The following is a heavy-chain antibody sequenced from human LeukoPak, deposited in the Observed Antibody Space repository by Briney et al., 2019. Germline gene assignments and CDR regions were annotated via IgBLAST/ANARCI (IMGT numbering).Heavy chain of an antibody. J-gene: IGHJ4*02. D-gene: IGHD2-21*01. Sequence: GGSLRLSCAASGFTFSMYWMSWVRQAPGKGLEWVSVIYRDGRTFYADSVKGRFTISRDNSKNTLYLQMNTLRAEDTAVYFCSTIVPDVVATLTFAYWGQGALVTVSS. CDR2: IYRDGRT. V-gene: IGHV3-66*01. CDR1: GFTFSMYW. CDR3: STIVPDVVATLTFAY.